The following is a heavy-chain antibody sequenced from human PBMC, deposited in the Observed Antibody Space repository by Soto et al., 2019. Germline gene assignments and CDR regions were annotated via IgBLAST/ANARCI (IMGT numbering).Heavy chain of an antibody. J-gene: IGHJ3*02. D-gene: IGHD3-22*01. CDR3: ARDTHYYDSSGGDAFDI. CDR2: ISSSSSYI. Sequence: GGSLRLSCAASGFTFSSYSMNGVRQAPGKGREWVSSISSSSSYIYYADSVKGQFTISRDNAKNSLYLQMNSLRAEDTAVYYCARDTHYYDSSGGDAFDIWGQGTMVTVSS. V-gene: IGHV3-21*01. CDR1: GFTFSSYS.